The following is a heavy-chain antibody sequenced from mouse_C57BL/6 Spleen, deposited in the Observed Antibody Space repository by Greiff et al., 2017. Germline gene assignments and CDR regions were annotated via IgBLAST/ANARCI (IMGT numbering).Heavy chain of an antibody. Sequence: EVQRVASGGDLVKPGGSLKLSCAASGFTFSSYGMSWVRQTPDKRLEWVATISSGGSYTYYPDSVKGRFTISRDNAKNTLYLQMSSLKSEDTAMYYCARQDYYGSSPYAMDYWGQGTSVTVSS. V-gene: IGHV5-6*01. CDR2: ISSGGSYT. D-gene: IGHD1-1*01. CDR3: ARQDYYGSSPYAMDY. CDR1: GFTFSSYG. J-gene: IGHJ4*01.